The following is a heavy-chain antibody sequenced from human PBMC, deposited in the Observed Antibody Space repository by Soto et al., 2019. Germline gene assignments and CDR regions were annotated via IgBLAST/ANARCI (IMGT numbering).Heavy chain of an antibody. D-gene: IGHD3-10*01. V-gene: IGHV3-23*01. CDR3: AKSTMVDIFAY. J-gene: IGHJ4*02. Sequence: GSLRLACAASGLTFSTYVMSWVRQAPGKGLEWVSIFGGSGGRTYYADSVKGRFTISRDDSKNTLYLQMNSLRAEDTAVYYCAKSTMVDIFAYWGQGTLVTVSS. CDR1: GLTFSTYV. CDR2: FGGSGGRT.